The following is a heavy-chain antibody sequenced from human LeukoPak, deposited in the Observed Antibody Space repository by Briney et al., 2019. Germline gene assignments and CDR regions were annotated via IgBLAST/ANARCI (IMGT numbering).Heavy chain of an antibody. Sequence: AETLSLTCAVSGVSFSSYYWSWLRQPPGKGLEWIGNINYRGSTNYNPFLKSRVTISVDTSKNQFSLKHSSVTAADTAVAYCAGHVSLLDVFHIWGRGTIV. J-gene: IGHJ3*02. CDR2: INYRGST. CDR1: GVSFSSYY. V-gene: IGHV4-59*08. D-gene: IGHD1-1*01. CDR3: AGHVSLLDVFHI.